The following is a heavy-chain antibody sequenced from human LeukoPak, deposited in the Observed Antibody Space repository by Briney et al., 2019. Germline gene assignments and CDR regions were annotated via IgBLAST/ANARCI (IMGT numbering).Heavy chain of an antibody. V-gene: IGHV4-39*01. D-gene: IGHD6-13*01. CDR2: IYYSGST. J-gene: IGHJ4*02. CDR1: GGSISSSSYY. CDR3: ARRHIIQTAAAGGFDY. Sequence: PSETLSLTCTVSGGSISSSSYYWGWLRQPPGTGLEWFGRIYYSGSTYYNPSLKSRVTISVDTSKNQFSLKLSSVTAADTAVYYCARRHIIQTAAAGGFDYWGQGTLGTVSS.